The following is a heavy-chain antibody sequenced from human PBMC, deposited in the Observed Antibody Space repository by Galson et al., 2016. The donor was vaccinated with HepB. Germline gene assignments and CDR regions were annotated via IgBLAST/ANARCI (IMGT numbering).Heavy chain of an antibody. J-gene: IGHJ6*01. V-gene: IGHV3-33*01. Sequence: SLRLSCAASGFIFRSYGMHWVRLAPGKGLEWVAVIRYDGSNKYYADSVKGRFTISRDNSKNTLYLQMDSLRAEDTAVYYCARGVTIFGVATNPSDVWGQGTTVTVSS. CDR1: GFIFRSYG. CDR3: ARGVTIFGVATNPSDV. D-gene: IGHD3-3*01. CDR2: IRYDGSNK.